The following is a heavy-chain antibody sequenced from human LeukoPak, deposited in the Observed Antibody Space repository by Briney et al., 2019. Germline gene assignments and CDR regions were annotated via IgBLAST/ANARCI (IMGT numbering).Heavy chain of an antibody. J-gene: IGHJ4*02. Sequence: GGSLRLSCAASGFTFITYDMSWVRQALGKGLEWVSPISGSGGSTYYAESVKGRVTISRDNSKNTLYLQMNSLRAEDTAVYYCAKGSCSGGSCYYWDYWGQGTLVTVSS. CDR1: GFTFITYD. V-gene: IGHV3-23*01. CDR2: ISGSGGST. CDR3: AKGSCSGGSCYYWDY. D-gene: IGHD2-15*01.